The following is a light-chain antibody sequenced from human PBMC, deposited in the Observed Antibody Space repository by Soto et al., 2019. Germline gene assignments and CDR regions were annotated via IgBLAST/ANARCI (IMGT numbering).Light chain of an antibody. CDR3: SSYAGSNNPVV. Sequence: QSALTQPPSASGSPGQSVTISCTGTSSDVGGYNYVSWYQQHPGKAPKLMIYVVSKRPSGVPDRFSGSKSGNTASLTVSGLQSDDEADYYFSSYAGSNNPVVFGGGTKLTAL. V-gene: IGLV2-8*01. CDR1: SSDVGGYNY. J-gene: IGLJ2*01. CDR2: VVS.